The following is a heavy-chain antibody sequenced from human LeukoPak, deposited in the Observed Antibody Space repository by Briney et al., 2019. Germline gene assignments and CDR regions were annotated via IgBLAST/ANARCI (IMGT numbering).Heavy chain of an antibody. CDR2: FTNDGYT. Sequence: GGSLRLSCAASGFIFNRYAMSWVRQAPGKGLEWVSSFTNDGYTFYADSVKGRFTISRDNSKNTLYLQMNSLRAEDTAVYYCARDGAVAGLDYWGQGTLVTVSS. CDR3: ARDGAVAGLDY. D-gene: IGHD6-19*01. J-gene: IGHJ4*02. CDR1: GFIFNRYA. V-gene: IGHV3-23*01.